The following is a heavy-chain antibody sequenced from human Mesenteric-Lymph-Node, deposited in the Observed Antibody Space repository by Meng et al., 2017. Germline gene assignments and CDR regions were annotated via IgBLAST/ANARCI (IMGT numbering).Heavy chain of an antibody. CDR1: GGSIISGDYY. D-gene: IGHD5-18*01. J-gene: IGHJ2*01. CDR2: IYYSGST. Sequence: VALLAAGPGLWKPSQPLSLSGLVLGGSIISGDYYWSWIRQPPGKGLELIGHIYYSGSTSYNPSLKSRVTISVDTSNNQFSLKLSSVTAADTAVYYCARVGWRQWSFDLWGRGTLVTVFS. CDR3: ARVGWRQWSFDL. V-gene: IGHV4-30-4*01.